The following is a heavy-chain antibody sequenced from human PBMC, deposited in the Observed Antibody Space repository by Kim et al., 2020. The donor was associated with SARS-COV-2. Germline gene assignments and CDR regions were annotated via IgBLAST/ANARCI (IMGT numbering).Heavy chain of an antibody. V-gene: IGHV4-61*01. D-gene: IGHD3-22*01. CDR3: ARGGPSSDYDSSGYPIGFDY. Sequence: SETLSLTCTVSGGSVSSGSYYWSWIRQPPGKGLEWIGYIYYSGSTNYNPSLKSRVTISVDTSKNQFSLKLSSVTAADTAVYYCARGGPSSDYDSSGYPIGFDYWGQGTLVTVSS. J-gene: IGHJ4*02. CDR2: IYYSGST. CDR1: GGSVSSGSYY.